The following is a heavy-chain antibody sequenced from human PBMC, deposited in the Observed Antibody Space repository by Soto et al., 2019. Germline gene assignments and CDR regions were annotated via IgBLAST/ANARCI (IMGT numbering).Heavy chain of an antibody. V-gene: IGHV4-31*03. CDR2: IYYSGST. J-gene: IGHJ4*02. CDR1: GGSISSGGYY. Sequence: SETLSLTCTVSGGSISSGGYYWSWIRQHPGKGLEWIGYIYYSGSTYYNPPLKSRVTISVDTSKNQFSLKLSSVTAADTAVYYCATRLRVLRYFDWSFDYWGQGTLVTVSS. CDR3: ATRLRVLRYFDWSFDY. D-gene: IGHD3-9*01.